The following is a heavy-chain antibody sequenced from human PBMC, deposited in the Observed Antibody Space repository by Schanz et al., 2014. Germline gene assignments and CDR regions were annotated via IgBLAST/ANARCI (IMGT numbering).Heavy chain of an antibody. CDR1: GYTFTSYS. V-gene: IGHV1-18*04. CDR3: ARDRRRYCSTASCLHDNWFDP. D-gene: IGHD2-2*01. CDR2: ISTSNGNT. J-gene: IGHJ5*02. Sequence: QVQLVQSGAEVKKPGASVKVSCKASGYTFTSYSMHWVRQAPGQGLEWMGWISTSNGNTNYIQKRQGRVTMTTDTSTSTAYMELRSLRSDDTAVYYCARDRRRYCSTASCLHDNWFDPWGQGTRVIVSS.